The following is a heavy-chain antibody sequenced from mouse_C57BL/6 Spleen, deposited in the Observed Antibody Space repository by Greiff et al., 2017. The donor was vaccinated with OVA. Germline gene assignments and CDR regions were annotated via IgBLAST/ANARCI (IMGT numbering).Heavy chain of an antibody. CDR2: INPYNGGT. CDR3: ARDYDYDQAWFAY. D-gene: IGHD2-4*01. CDR1: GYTFTDYY. Sequence: EVQLQESGPVLVKPGASVKMSCKASGYTFTDYYMNWVKQSHGKSLEWIGVINPYNGGTSYNQKFKGKATLTVDKSSSTAYMELNSLTSEDSAVYYCARDYDYDQAWFAYWGQGTLVTVSA. J-gene: IGHJ3*01. V-gene: IGHV1-19*01.